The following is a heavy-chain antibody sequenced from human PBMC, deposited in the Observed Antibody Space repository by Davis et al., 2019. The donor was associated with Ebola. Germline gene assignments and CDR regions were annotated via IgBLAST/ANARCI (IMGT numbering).Heavy chain of an antibody. Sequence: GSLRLSCAVYGGSFSGYYWSWIRQPPGKGLEWIGEINHSGSTNYNPSLKSRVTISVDTSKNQFSLKLSSVTAADTAVYYCARGSRRYSSTLRINWFDPWGQGTLVTVSS. J-gene: IGHJ5*02. CDR1: GGSFSGYY. CDR3: ARGSRRYSSTLRINWFDP. CDR2: INHSGST. D-gene: IGHD6-13*01. V-gene: IGHV4-34*01.